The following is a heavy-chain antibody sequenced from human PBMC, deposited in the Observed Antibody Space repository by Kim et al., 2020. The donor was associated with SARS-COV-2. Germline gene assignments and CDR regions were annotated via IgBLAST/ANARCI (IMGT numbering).Heavy chain of an antibody. Sequence: GGSLRLSCAASGFTFSTYSMSWVRQAPGKGLEWVSCISSSSHNIYYADSVKGRFTISRDNAKNSLYLQMNSLRAEDTALYYCARDQGSFVMGNFDYWGQG. CDR2: ISSSSHNI. CDR1: GFTFSTYS. CDR3: ARDQGSFVMGNFDY. V-gene: IGHV3-21*01. D-gene: IGHD2-15*01. J-gene: IGHJ4*02.